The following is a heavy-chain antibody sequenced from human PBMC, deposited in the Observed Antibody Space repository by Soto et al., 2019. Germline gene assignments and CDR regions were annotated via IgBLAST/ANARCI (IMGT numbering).Heavy chain of an antibody. CDR1: GFTFSSYG. V-gene: IGHV3-30*18. CDR2: ISYDGSNK. CDR3: AKCYSGYDCNYYVMAV. J-gene: IGHJ6*02. D-gene: IGHD5-12*01. Sequence: PGGSLRLSCAASGFTFSSYGMHWVRQAPGKGLEWVAVISYDGSNKYYADSVKGRFTISRDNSKNTLYLQMNSLRAEDTAVYYCAKCYSGYDCNYYVMAVCGQGSTVTVYS.